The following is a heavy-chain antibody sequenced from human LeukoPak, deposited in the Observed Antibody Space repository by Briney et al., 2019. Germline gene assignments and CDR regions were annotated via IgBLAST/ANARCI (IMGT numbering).Heavy chain of an antibody. Sequence: GGSLRLSCTASGFTLSSYAMSWVRQAPGKGLEWVSGISGSGGSTYYADSVKGRFTISRDNSKNTLYLQMNSLRAEDTAVYYCAKAREYCSGGSCLYYFDYWGQGTLVTVSS. CDR3: AKAREYCSGGSCLYYFDY. J-gene: IGHJ4*02. CDR1: GFTLSSYA. CDR2: ISGSGGST. D-gene: IGHD2-15*01. V-gene: IGHV3-23*01.